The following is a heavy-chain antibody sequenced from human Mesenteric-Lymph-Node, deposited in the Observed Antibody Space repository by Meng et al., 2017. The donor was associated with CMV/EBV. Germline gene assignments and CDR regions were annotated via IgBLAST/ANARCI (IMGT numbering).Heavy chain of an antibody. CDR3: AAIVPATIRGWFDP. D-gene: IGHD1-26*01. Sequence: GESLKISCEASGFTFSSYEMNWVRQTPGKGLEWLSYISSYDDSVYYADSVKGRFTISRDNAKSSLYLHMNSLRAEDTGVYYCAAIVPATIRGWFDPWGRGTLVTVSS. V-gene: IGHV3-48*03. J-gene: IGHJ5*02. CDR1: GFTFSSYE. CDR2: ISSYDDSV.